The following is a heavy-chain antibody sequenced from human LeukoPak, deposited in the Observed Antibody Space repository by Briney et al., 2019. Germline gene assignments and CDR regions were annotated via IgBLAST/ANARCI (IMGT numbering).Heavy chain of an antibody. D-gene: IGHD1-14*01. CDR2: INHSGST. CDR1: GGSFSGYY. CDR3: ARGLLPPRLDY. V-gene: IGHV4-34*01. Sequence: SETLSLTCAVYGGSFSGYYWSWIRQPPGKGLEWIGEINHSGSTNYNPSLKSRVTISVDTSKNQFSLKLSSVTAADTAVYYCARGLLPPRLDYWGQGTLVTVSS. J-gene: IGHJ4*02.